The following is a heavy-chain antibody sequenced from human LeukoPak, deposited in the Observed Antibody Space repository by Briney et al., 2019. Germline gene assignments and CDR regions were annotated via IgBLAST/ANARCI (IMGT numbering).Heavy chain of an antibody. V-gene: IGHV4-39*01. CDR1: GGSMSSSSYSYY. D-gene: IGHD3-10*01. CDR2: LFNSGST. Sequence: SETLSLTCSVSGGSMSSSSYSYYWGWIRRPPGKGLEWIGSLFNSGSTYYNPSLKSRLTMSVDTSKNQFSMRLTSVTAADTAVYYCARNNSMVRGALDYWGQGILVTVSS. J-gene: IGHJ4*01. CDR3: ARNNSMVRGALDY.